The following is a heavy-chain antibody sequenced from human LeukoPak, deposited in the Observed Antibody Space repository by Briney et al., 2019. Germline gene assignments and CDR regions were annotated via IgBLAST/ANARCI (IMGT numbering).Heavy chain of an antibody. D-gene: IGHD4-17*01. Sequence: SETLSLTCTVSGGSISSYYWNWIRQPPGKGLEWIGYIYYSGTTNYNPSLKSRVSMSVDTSKNQFSLKLSSVTAADTAVYYCARGHTAVTRHSDFWGQGTLVTVSS. CDR2: IYYSGTT. CDR3: ARGHTAVTRHSDF. V-gene: IGHV4-59*08. J-gene: IGHJ4*02. CDR1: GGSISSYY.